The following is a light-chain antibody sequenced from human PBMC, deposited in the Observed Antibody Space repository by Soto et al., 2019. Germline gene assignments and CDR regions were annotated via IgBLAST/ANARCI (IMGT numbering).Light chain of an antibody. V-gene: IGLV2-23*01. CDR3: CSYAGSSV. J-gene: IGLJ1*01. CDR2: EGT. Sequence: QSGLTQPASVSGSPGQSITISCTGTSSDMGPYNLVSWYQQHPDKAPKLMIYEGTKRPSGVSHRFSGSKSGNTASLTISGLQAEDEADYYCCSYAGSSVFGTGTKVTVL. CDR1: SSDMGPYNL.